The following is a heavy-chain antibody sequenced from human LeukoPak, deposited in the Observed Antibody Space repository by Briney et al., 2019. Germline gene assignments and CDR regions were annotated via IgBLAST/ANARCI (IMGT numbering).Heavy chain of an antibody. D-gene: IGHD3-22*01. CDR2: IIPIFGTA. CDR1: GGTFSIYA. Sequence: SVTVSCTASGGTFSIYAISWVRQAPGQGLEWMGGIIPIFGTANYAQKFQGRVTITADESTSTAYMELSSLRSEDTAVYYCARNYYDSSGRGYYYYGMDVWGQGTTVTVSS. CDR3: ARNYYDSSGRGYYYYGMDV. J-gene: IGHJ6*02. V-gene: IGHV1-69*01.